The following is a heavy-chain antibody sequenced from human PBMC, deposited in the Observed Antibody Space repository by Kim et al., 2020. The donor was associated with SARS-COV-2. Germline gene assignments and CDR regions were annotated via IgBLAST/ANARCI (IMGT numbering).Heavy chain of an antibody. CDR1: GGSISSGGYY. Sequence: SETLSLTCTVSGGSISSGGYYWSWIRQHPGKGLEWIGYIYYSGSTYYNPSLKSRVTISVDTSKNQFSLKLSSVTAADTAVYYCARSGDDGDYPSAEYFQHWGQGNLVTVSS. J-gene: IGHJ1*01. V-gene: IGHV4-31*03. D-gene: IGHD4-17*01. CDR2: IYYSGST. CDR3: ARSGDDGDYPSAEYFQH.